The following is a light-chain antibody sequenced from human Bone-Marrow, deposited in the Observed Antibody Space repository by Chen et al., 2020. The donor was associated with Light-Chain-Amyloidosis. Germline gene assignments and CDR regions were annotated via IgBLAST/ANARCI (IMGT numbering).Light chain of an antibody. CDR3: LQCDNSPIP. J-gene: IGKJ5*01. Sequence: DIQMTQSPSSLSASVGDRVTITCQASHDITHYLNWYQQKPGQAPKLLIYDASNLETGVPSRFSGSGSGTDFVLTISRLQPEDIATYYCLQCDNSPIPLGQGTRLEIK. CDR1: HDITHY. V-gene: IGKV1-33*01. CDR2: DAS.